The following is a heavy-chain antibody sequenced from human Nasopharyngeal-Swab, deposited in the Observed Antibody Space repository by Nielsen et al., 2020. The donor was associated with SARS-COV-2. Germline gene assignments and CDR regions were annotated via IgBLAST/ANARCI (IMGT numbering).Heavy chain of an antibody. J-gene: IGHJ4*02. D-gene: IGHD1-26*01. CDR2: INTNTGNP. V-gene: IGHV7-4-1*02. Sequence: WVRQAPGQGLEWTGWINTNTGNPTYAQGFTGRFVFSLDTSVSTAYLQISSLKAEDTAVYYCARDAVGATIGFFYYWGQGTLVTVSS. CDR3: ARDAVGATIGFFYY.